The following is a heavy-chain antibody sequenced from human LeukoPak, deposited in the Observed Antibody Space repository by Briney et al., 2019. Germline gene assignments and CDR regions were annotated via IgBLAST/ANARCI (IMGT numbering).Heavy chain of an antibody. CDR3: ATVSEY. V-gene: IGHV3-74*01. Sequence: GGSLRLSCAASGFSLSSNWMHWFRQVPGKGLVWVSGINHDGTGTYYADSVKGRFTISRDNAKNTVDLQMNGLRAEDTTVYYCATVSEYWGQGTLVTVSS. CDR2: INHDGTGT. J-gene: IGHJ4*02. CDR1: GFSLSSNW.